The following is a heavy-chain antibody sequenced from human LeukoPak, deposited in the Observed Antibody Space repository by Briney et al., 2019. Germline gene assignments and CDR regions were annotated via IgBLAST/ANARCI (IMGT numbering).Heavy chain of an antibody. Sequence: GGSLRLSCAASGFTFSRYGMHWVPQAPGKGLEWVEFIRYDGSNKYYADSVKGRFTISRDNSKNTLYLQMNSLRAEDTAVYYCAKSLSALPAARDYWGQGTLVTVSS. V-gene: IGHV3-30*02. CDR2: IRYDGSNK. D-gene: IGHD2-2*01. CDR1: GFTFSRYG. J-gene: IGHJ4*02. CDR3: AKSLSALPAARDY.